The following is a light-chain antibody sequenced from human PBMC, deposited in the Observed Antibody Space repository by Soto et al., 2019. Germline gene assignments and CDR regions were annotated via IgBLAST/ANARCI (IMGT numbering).Light chain of an antibody. Sequence: QSALTQPASVSGSPGQSITISCTGTSSDVGGYNYVSLYQHHPGKAPKLMIYDVSNRPSGVSNRFSGSKSGNTASLTISGLQAEDEADYYGSSYTSSSTHVVFGGGTKLTVL. CDR2: DVS. V-gene: IGLV2-14*03. CDR1: SSDVGGYNY. CDR3: SSYTSSSTHVV. J-gene: IGLJ2*01.